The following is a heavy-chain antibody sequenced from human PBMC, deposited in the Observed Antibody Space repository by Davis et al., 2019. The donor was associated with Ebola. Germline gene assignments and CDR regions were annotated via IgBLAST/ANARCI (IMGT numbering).Heavy chain of an antibody. V-gene: IGHV4-34*01. CDR2: INHSGST. CDR3: ARGPSIANFDY. J-gene: IGHJ4*02. CDR1: GGSFSGYY. Sequence: MPSETLSLTCAVYGGSFSGYYWSWIRQPPGKGLEWIGEINHSGSTNYNPSLKSRVTISVDTSKNQFSLKLSSVTAADTAAYYCARGPSIANFDYWGQGTLVTVSS. D-gene: IGHD6-6*01.